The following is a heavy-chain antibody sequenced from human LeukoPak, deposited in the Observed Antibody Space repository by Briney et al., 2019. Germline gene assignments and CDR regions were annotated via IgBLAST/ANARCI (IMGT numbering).Heavy chain of an antibody. CDR1: GFTFNNYA. CDR2: ISFDGSEN. Sequence: GGSLRLSCAASGFTFNNYAMHWVRQAPGRGLEWVAIISFDGSENYYADSVKGRFTISRDSSKNTLDLQMNSLRREDTAVYYCARGSSSGDLSGLIDYWGQGTLVPVSS. J-gene: IGHJ4*02. D-gene: IGHD6-6*01. V-gene: IGHV3-30*04. CDR3: ARGSSSGDLSGLIDY.